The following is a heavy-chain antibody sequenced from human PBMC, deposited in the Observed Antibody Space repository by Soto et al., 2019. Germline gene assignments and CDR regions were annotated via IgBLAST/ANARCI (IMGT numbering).Heavy chain of an antibody. CDR2: INHSGST. CDR3: ARGRWAMIVVVGYNWFDP. D-gene: IGHD3-22*01. CDR1: GGSESSGSYY. Sequence: DTLSFTCTVSGGSESSGSYYWSLIRQPPGKELEWIGEINHSGSTNYNPSLKSRVTISVDTSKNQFSLKLSSVTAADTALYYCARGRWAMIVVVGYNWFDPWGQGTLVTVSS. V-gene: IGHV4-61*01. J-gene: IGHJ5*02.